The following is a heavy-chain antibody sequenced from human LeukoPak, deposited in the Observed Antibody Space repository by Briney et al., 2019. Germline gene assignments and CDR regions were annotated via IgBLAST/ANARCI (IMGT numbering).Heavy chain of an antibody. J-gene: IGHJ4*02. Sequence: GGSLRLSCAASGFTFSSYSMNWVRQAPGKRLEWVSSISSSSSYIYYADSVKGRFTISRDNAKNSLYLQMNSLRSDDTAVYYCAGAVITFGGVIVYFDYWGQGTLVTVSS. CDR3: AGAVITFGGVIVYFDY. CDR2: ISSSSSYI. CDR1: GFTFSSYS. V-gene: IGHV3-21*04. D-gene: IGHD3-16*02.